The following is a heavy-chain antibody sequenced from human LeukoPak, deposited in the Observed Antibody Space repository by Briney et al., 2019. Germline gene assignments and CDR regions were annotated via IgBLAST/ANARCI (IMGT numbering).Heavy chain of an antibody. CDR1: GGSISSYY. Sequence: SETLSLTCTVSGGSISSYYWSWIRQPPGKGLEWIGYIYYSGSTNYNPSLKSRVTISVDTSKNQFSLKLSSVTAADTAVYYCARGPWYYDSSGYYWTFDYWGQGTLVTVSS. J-gene: IGHJ4*02. D-gene: IGHD3-22*01. CDR2: IYYSGST. V-gene: IGHV4-59*01. CDR3: ARGPWYYDSSGYYWTFDY.